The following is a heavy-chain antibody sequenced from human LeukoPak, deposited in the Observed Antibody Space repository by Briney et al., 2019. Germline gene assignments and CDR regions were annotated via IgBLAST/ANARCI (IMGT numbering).Heavy chain of an antibody. Sequence: GGSLRLSCAASGFTVSSNYMSRVRQAPGKGLEWVSVIYSGGSTYYADSVKGRFTISRDNSKNTLYLQMNSLRAEDTAVYYCARVGTGYDYDYYGMDVWGQGTTVTVSS. CDR2: IYSGGST. J-gene: IGHJ6*02. CDR1: GFTVSSNY. D-gene: IGHD5-12*01. CDR3: ARVGTGYDYDYYGMDV. V-gene: IGHV3-66*02.